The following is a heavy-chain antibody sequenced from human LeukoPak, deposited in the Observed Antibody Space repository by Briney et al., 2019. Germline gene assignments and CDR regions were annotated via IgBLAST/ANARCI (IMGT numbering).Heavy chain of an antibody. D-gene: IGHD1-14*01. CDR1: RGSISTYY. CDR2: THYSGSP. CDR3: ARSFSARTFFDY. V-gene: IGHV4-59*01. Sequence: SETLSLTCTVSRGSISTYYWSWIRPPPEKGLEWIGFTHYSGSPNYNPSLKSRVTISVEPSKNQSALKLSSVTAADTAVYYCARSFSARTFFDYWGQGTLVTVSS. J-gene: IGHJ4*02.